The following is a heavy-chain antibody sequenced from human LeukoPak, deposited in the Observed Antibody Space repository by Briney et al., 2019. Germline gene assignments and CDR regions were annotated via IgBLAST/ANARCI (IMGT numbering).Heavy chain of an antibody. J-gene: IGHJ1*01. CDR1: GFTFSTST. CDR2: ISRRSRYV. Sequence: GGSLRLSCAASGFTFSTSTMNWVRQAPGKGLEWVSSISRRSRYVYYAGSVKGRFTISRDNAWNSLYLQMNSLRAEDMAVYFCVRDLLGSGSTTAYLHHWGQGTLVTVSS. V-gene: IGHV3-21*01. D-gene: IGHD1-1*01. CDR3: VRDLLGSGSTTAYLHH.